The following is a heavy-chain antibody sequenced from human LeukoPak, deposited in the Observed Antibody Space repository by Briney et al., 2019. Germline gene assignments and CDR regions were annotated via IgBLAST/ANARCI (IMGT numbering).Heavy chain of an antibody. CDR2: ISYDGSNK. J-gene: IGHJ6*04. CDR3: AEPGITMIGGV. Sequence: PGGSLRLSCAASGFTFSSYAMHWVRQAPGKGLEWVAVISYDGSNKYYADSVKGRFTVSRDNSKNTLYVQMDSLRAEDTAVYYCAEPGITMIGGVWGKGTTVTISS. V-gene: IGHV3-30*04. CDR1: GFTFSSYA. D-gene: IGHD3-10*02.